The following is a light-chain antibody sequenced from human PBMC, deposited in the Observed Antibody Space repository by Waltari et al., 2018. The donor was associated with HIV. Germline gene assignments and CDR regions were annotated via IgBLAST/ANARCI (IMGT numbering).Light chain of an antibody. V-gene: IGKV1-8*01. Sequence: AIRMTQSPSSFSASTGDRVTITCQANQDISSYLAWYQQKPGKVPKLLIYDASALQSGVPSRFSGSGSATDFTLTISSLQSEDFATYYCQQYYSYPLTFGGGTNVDIK. J-gene: IGKJ4*01. CDR3: QQYYSYPLT. CDR2: DAS. CDR1: QDISSY.